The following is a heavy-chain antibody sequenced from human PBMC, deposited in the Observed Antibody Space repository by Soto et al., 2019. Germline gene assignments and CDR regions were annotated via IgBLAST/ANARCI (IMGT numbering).Heavy chain of an antibody. V-gene: IGHV5-10-1*01. CDR1: GYSFTSYW. CDR2: IDPSDSYT. Sequence: GESLKISCNGSGYSFTSYWISWVRQMPGKGLEWMGRIDPSDSYTNYSPSFQGHVTISADKSISTAYLQWSSLKASDTAMYYCEVRRGCSSTSCYNFWFDPWGQGTLVTVSS. J-gene: IGHJ5*02. CDR3: EVRRGCSSTSCYNFWFDP. D-gene: IGHD2-2*02.